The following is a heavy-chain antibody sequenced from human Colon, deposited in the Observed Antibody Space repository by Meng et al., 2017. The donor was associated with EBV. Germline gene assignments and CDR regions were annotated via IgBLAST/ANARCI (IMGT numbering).Heavy chain of an antibody. D-gene: IGHD2-21*01. CDR1: GGSISSSHW. CDR3: ARVWQSLTAFFDS. CDR2: VYHTGST. J-gene: IGHJ4*02. Sequence: QVQLQGSGPGLVKPSGTLSLTFAVSGGSISSSHWWTWVRPPPGKGLEWIGEVYHTGSTKYNPSLKSRLTISVDKSKNQFSLNLTSVTAADTAVYYCARVWQSLTAFFDSWGQGTLVTVSS. V-gene: IGHV4-4*02.